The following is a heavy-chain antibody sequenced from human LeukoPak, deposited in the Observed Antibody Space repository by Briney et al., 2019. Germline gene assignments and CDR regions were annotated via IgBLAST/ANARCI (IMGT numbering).Heavy chain of an antibody. CDR3: AADHDFDY. Sequence: GRSLRLSCAASGFTFSSYDMHWVRQAPGKGLEWVAVISYDGSNKYYADSLKGRFTISRDNSKNRLYLQMNSLRAEDTAVYYCAADHDFDYWGQGTLVTVSS. CDR2: ISYDGSNK. CDR1: GFTFSSYD. J-gene: IGHJ4*02. D-gene: IGHD1-14*01. V-gene: IGHV3-30*03.